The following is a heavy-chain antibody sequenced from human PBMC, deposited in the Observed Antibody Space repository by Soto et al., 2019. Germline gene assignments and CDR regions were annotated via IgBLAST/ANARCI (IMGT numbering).Heavy chain of an antibody. D-gene: IGHD5-12*01. CDR1: GVTVSSNY. J-gene: IGHJ4*02. V-gene: IGHV3-66*01. CDR2: IYSGGST. CDR3: AREFGRWLQYFDY. Sequence: GGSLRLSCAASGVTVSSNYMSGVRQAPGKGLEWVSVIYSGGSTYYADSVKGRFTISRDNSKNTLYLQMNSLRAEDSAVYYCAREFGRWLQYFDYWGQGTLVTVSS.